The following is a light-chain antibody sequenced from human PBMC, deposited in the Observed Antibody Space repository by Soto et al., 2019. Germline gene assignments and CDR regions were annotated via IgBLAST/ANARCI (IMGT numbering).Light chain of an antibody. V-gene: IGKV3-15*01. CDR3: QQYINWPVT. CDR2: GAS. CDR1: QSFNNS. J-gene: IGKJ1*01. Sequence: EIVMTQSPATLSVCPGERATVSCRASQSFNNSLGWYQQKPGQAPRALIYGASTRAAGVPARFSGSGSGIEFILTISSLQSEDSAVYYCQQYINWPVTFGQGTKVDIK.